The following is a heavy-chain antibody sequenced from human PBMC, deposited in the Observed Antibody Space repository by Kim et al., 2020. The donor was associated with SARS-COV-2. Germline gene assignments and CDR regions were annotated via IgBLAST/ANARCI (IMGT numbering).Heavy chain of an antibody. J-gene: IGHJ6*02. CDR3: ARDIDTAMVLRDYYYGMDV. CDR1: GGTFSSYA. D-gene: IGHD5-18*01. CDR2: IIPILGIA. V-gene: IGHV1-69*04. Sequence: SVKVSCKASGGTFSSYAISWVRQAPGQGLEWMGRIIPILGIANYAQKFQGRVTITADKSTSTAYMELSSLRSEDTAVYYCARDIDTAMVLRDYYYGMDVWGQGTTVTVSS.